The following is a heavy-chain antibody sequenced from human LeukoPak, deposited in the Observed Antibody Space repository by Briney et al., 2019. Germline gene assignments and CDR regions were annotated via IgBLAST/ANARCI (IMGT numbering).Heavy chain of an antibody. V-gene: IGHV3-23*01. Sequence: PGGSLRLSCAASGFTFSSYEMNWVRQAPGKGLEWVSAISGSGGSTYYADSVKGRFTISRDNSKNTLYLQMNSLRAEDTAVYYCAKDWVVTADLYFDYWGQGTLVTVSS. CDR1: GFTFSSYE. CDR2: ISGSGGST. J-gene: IGHJ4*02. D-gene: IGHD2-21*02. CDR3: AKDWVVTADLYFDY.